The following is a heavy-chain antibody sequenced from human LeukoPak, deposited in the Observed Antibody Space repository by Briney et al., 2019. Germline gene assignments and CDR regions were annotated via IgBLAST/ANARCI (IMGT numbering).Heavy chain of an antibody. D-gene: IGHD3-9*01. CDR1: GYTFTTYG. CDR3: ARLELRYFDWEALDAFDI. J-gene: IGHJ3*02. Sequence: ASVKVSCKTSGYTFTTYGISWVRRAPGQGLEWMGWSSPNNGNRNYAQKFQGRVTMTTDTSTSTAYMELRSLRSDDTAVYYCARLELRYFDWEALDAFDIWGQGTMVTVSS. CDR2: SSPNNGNR. V-gene: IGHV1-18*01.